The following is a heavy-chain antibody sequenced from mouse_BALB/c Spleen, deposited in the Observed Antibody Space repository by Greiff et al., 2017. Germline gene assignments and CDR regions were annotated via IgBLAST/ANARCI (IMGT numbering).Heavy chain of an antibody. V-gene: IGHV5-6-3*01. CDR3: ARHDYYYFDY. Sequence: EVMLVESGGGLVQPGGSLKLSCAASGFTFSSYGMSWVRQTPDKRLELVATINSNGGSTYYPDSVKGRFTISRDNAKNTLYLQMSSLKSEDTAMYYCARHDYYYFDYWGQGTTLTVSS. D-gene: IGHD2-4*01. J-gene: IGHJ2*01. CDR1: GFTFSSYG. CDR2: INSNGGST.